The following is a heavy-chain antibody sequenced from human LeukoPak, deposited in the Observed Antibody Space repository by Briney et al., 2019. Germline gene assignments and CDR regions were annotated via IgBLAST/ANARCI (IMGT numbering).Heavy chain of an antibody. CDR3: ARDGGYCSSTSCYYSLDY. Sequence: GASVKVSCKASGYTFTSYDISWVRQAPGQGLEWMGGIIPIFGTANYAQKFQGRVTITADESTSTAYMELSSLRSEDTAVYYCARDGGYCSSTSCYYSLDYWGQGTLVTVSS. D-gene: IGHD2-2*01. CDR1: GYTFTSYD. J-gene: IGHJ4*02. CDR2: IIPIFGTA. V-gene: IGHV1-69*13.